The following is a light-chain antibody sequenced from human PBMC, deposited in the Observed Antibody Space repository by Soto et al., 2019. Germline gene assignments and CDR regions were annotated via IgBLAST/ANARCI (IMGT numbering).Light chain of an antibody. Sequence: QSALTQPASVSGSPGQSITISCTGTSSDVGGYNYVSWYQQHPGKAPKLMIYEVSNRPSGVSNRFSGSKSGNTAALTISGLQAEDEADYYCSAYTGSSSPRVFGTGTKLTVL. CDR3: SAYTGSSSPRV. J-gene: IGLJ1*01. V-gene: IGLV2-14*01. CDR1: SSDVGGYNY. CDR2: EVS.